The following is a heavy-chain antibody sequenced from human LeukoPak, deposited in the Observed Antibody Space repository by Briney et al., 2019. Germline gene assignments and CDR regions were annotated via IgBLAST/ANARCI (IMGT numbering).Heavy chain of an antibody. CDR1: GYTLTSYD. D-gene: IGHD6-19*01. J-gene: IGHJ4*02. Sequence: ASVKVSCKTSGYTLTSYDISWVRQAPGQGLEWMGWISTYNGNTNYAQKLQDRVTMTTDASTITAYMELRSLRSDDTAVYYCARGRDAGIRVGVADTPLTNFDYWGQGTLVTVSS. CDR3: ARGRDAGIRVGVADTPLTNFDY. CDR2: ISTYNGNT. V-gene: IGHV1-18*01.